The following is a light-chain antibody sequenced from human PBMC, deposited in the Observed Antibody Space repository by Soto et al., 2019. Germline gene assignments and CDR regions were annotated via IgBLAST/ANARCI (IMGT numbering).Light chain of an antibody. J-gene: IGKJ4*02. CDR2: AAS. CDR3: QKYNGAPLT. Sequence: DIQMTQSPSSLSASVGDRVTITCRARQGITNYLAWYQQKPCNVPKLLLYAASTLQSGVPSRFSGSGSGTAFTLTLSSLQPEDVATYYCQKYNGAPLTFGGGTKVEIK. V-gene: IGKV1-27*01. CDR1: QGITNY.